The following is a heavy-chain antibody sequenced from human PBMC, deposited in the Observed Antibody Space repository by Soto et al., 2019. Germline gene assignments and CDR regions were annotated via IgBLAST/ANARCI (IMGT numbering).Heavy chain of an antibody. CDR3: ARGDDFAGNDYFDY. Sequence: QLQLQESGPGLVKPSETLSLTCTVSGGSISSGFYYWGWIRQPPGKGLEYIGSQYYAGSTYYNPSLKSRVTILVDTSKNQFSLKLSSVTAADTAVYFCARGDDFAGNDYFDYWGQGTLVTVSS. D-gene: IGHD3-16*01. V-gene: IGHV4-39*01. CDR1: GGSISSGFYY. CDR2: QYYAGST. J-gene: IGHJ4*02.